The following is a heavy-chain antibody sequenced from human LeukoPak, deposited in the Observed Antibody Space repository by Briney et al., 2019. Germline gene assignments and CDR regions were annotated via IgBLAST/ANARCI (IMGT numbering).Heavy chain of an antibody. D-gene: IGHD3-22*01. J-gene: IGHJ4*02. Sequence: GGSLRLSCAASGFTFSTYWMIWVRQAPGKGLEWVANIKKDGSQKYYVDSVKGRFTISRDNTKNSLYLQMNSLRAEDTAVYYCAKDLTMIVVVICDYWGQGTLVTVSS. V-gene: IGHV3-7*01. CDR1: GFTFSTYW. CDR2: IKKDGSQK. CDR3: AKDLTMIVVVICDY.